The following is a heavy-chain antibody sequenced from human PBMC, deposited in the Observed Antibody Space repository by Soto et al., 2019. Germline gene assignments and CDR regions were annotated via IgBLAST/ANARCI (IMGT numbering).Heavy chain of an antibody. Sequence: SETLSLTCTVSGGSISSGSYYWSWIRQHPGKGLEWIGYIYHSGSTYYNPSLKSRVTISVDTTKNQFSLKLSSVTAADTAVYYCARDNTRFLELMDVWGQGTTVTVSS. J-gene: IGHJ6*02. V-gene: IGHV4-31*03. D-gene: IGHD1-7*01. CDR1: GGSISSGSYY. CDR2: IYHSGST. CDR3: ARDNTRFLELMDV.